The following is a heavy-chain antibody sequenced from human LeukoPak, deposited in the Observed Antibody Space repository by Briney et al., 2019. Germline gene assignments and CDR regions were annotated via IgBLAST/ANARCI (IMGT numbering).Heavy chain of an antibody. V-gene: IGHV3-66*01. J-gene: IGHJ3*02. Sequence: GGSLRLSCAASGFTVSSNYMSWVRQAPGKGLDWVSVIYGGSRTFSVKGRFTISRDNSKNTLYLQMNSLRPEDTAVYYCARGGGDDAFDIWGQGTMVTVSS. CDR3: ARGGGDDAFDI. CDR1: GFTVSSNY. CDR2: IYGGSRT. D-gene: IGHD3-16*01.